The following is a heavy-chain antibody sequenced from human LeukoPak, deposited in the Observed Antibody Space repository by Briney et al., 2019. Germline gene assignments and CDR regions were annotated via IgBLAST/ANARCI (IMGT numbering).Heavy chain of an antibody. CDR1: GYIFTSYW. D-gene: IGHD6-13*01. CDR2: IYPGDSDT. Sequence: GESLQISCKGSGYIFTSYWIGWVRQMPGKGLEWMGIIYPGDSDTRYSPSFQGQVTISVDKSISTAYLQWSSLQASDTAMYDCARLDSWYVSSLSFDYWGQGNLVTVSS. CDR3: ARLDSWYVSSLSFDY. V-gene: IGHV5-51*01. J-gene: IGHJ4*02.